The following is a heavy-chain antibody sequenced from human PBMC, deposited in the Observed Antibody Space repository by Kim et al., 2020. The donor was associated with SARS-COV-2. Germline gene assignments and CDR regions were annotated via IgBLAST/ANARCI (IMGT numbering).Heavy chain of an antibody. D-gene: IGHD3-22*01. Sequence: SETLSLTCAVYGGSFSGYYWSWIRQPPGKGLEWIGEINHSGSTNYNPSLKSRVTISVDTSKNQFSLKLSSVTAADTAVYYCARGKDYYDSSGYYYFDYWGQGTLVTVSS. J-gene: IGHJ4*02. CDR2: INHSGST. V-gene: IGHV4-34*01. CDR1: GGSFSGYY. CDR3: ARGKDYYDSSGYYYFDY.